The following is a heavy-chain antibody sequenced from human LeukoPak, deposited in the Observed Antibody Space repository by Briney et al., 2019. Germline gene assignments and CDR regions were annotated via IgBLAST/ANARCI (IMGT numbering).Heavy chain of an antibody. V-gene: IGHV3-21*01. CDR2: ISSSSTYI. CDR3: ARGRSYYYYIDV. Sequence: GGSLRLSCAASGFPFSSYSMNWVRQAPGKGLEWVSSISSSSTYIYYADSVKGRFTISRDNANNSLYLQMNSLRAEDTAVYYCARGRSYYYYIDVWGKGTTVTVSS. J-gene: IGHJ6*03. CDR1: GFPFSSYS.